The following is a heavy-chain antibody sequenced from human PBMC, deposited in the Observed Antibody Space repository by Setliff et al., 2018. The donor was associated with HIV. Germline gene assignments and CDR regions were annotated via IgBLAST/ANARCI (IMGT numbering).Heavy chain of an antibody. CDR1: GGSFSDYY. V-gene: IGHV4-34*01. D-gene: IGHD2-21*01. CDR2: IYYSGST. Sequence: SETLSLTCAVYGGSFSDYYWSWIRQPPGKGLEWIGYIYYSGSTYYNPSLKSRVTISVDTSKNQFSLRLSSVTAADTALYFCTRAQIAAPRPFDYWGQGTLVTVSS. J-gene: IGHJ4*02. CDR3: TRAQIAAPRPFDY.